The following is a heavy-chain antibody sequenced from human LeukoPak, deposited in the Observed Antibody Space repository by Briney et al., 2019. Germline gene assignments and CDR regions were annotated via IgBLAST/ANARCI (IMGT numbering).Heavy chain of an antibody. J-gene: IGHJ4*02. D-gene: IGHD1-26*01. CDR2: ISSSSDYI. Sequence: GRSLRLSCAASGFTFSSHTINWVRQAPGKGLEWVSSISSSSDYIHYADSVKGRFTISRDNAKNSLYLQMNSLRAEDTAVYYCAKDLFVGATNGHFDYWGQGTLVTVSS. CDR3: AKDLFVGATNGHFDY. V-gene: IGHV3-21*01. CDR1: GFTFSSHT.